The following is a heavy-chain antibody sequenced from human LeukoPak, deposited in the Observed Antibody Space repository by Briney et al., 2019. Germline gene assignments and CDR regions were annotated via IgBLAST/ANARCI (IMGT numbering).Heavy chain of an antibody. Sequence: SETLSLTCTVSDGSITNYDWSWVRQPPGKGLEFIGHVHYSGATNYNPSLRSRVTISIDTSKKHFFLKLKSVTAADTAVYYCATGYGDFRVEGRYFYSWGQGTLVTVSS. J-gene: IGHJ4*02. D-gene: IGHD4-17*01. CDR3: ATGYGDFRVEGRYFYS. V-gene: IGHV4-59*01. CDR2: VHYSGAT. CDR1: DGSITNYD.